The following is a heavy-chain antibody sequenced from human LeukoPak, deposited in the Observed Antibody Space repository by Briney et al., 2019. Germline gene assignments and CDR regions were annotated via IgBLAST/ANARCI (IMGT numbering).Heavy chain of an antibody. V-gene: IGHV3-11*05. CDR3: ARASQDFGVNGFY. CDR1: GFTFSDYY. D-gene: IGHD4-23*01. J-gene: IGHJ4*02. Sequence: GGSLRLSCAASGFTFSDYYMSWIRQAPGKGLEWVSYISSSSRYRNYADSVKGRFTISRDNAKNSLFLEMYSLRAEDTAVYYCARASQDFGVNGFYWGQGTLVTVSS. CDR2: ISSSSRYR.